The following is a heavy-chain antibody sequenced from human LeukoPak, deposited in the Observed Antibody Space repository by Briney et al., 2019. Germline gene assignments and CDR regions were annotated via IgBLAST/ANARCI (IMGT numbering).Heavy chain of an antibody. V-gene: IGHV4-38-2*02. D-gene: IGHD6-19*01. J-gene: IGHJ5*02. CDR2: IYHSGST. CDR3: ARARLLGSGWHQPRFAP. CDR1: GYSISSGYY. Sequence: PSETLSLTCTVSGYSISSGYYWGWIRQPPGKGLEWIGSIYHSGSTYYNPSLKSRVTISVDTSKNQFSLKLSSVTAADTAVYYCARARLLGSGWHQPRFAPWGQGTLVTVSS.